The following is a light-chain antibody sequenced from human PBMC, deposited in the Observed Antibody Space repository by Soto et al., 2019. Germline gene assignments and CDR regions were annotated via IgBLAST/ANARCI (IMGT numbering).Light chain of an antibody. CDR3: MQGTHWPPT. J-gene: IGKJ4*01. Sequence: VVMTQSPLSLPVTLGQPASISCRTSQSLVYTEGNTYLNWFHQRPGQSPRPLIYQVSTRDSGGPDSFSGGGSGSDFTLKIDRVEAEDVRVDYGMQGTHWPPTIGGGTTVEIK. V-gene: IGKV2-30*01. CDR2: QVS. CDR1: QSLVYTEGNTY.